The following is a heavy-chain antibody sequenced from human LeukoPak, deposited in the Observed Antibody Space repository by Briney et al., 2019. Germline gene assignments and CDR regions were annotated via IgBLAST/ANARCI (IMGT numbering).Heavy chain of an antibody. D-gene: IGHD3-9*01. CDR3: ARETKKRLRYFDWLLNDAFDI. J-gene: IGHJ3*02. CDR1: GGSISSYY. V-gene: IGHV4-4*07. CDR2: IYTSGST. Sequence: SETLSLTCTVSGGSISSYYWSWIRQPAGKGLEWIGRIYTSGSTNYNPSLKSRVTMSVDTSKNQFSLKLSSVTAADTAVYYCARETKKRLRYFDWLLNDAFDIWGQGTMVTVSS.